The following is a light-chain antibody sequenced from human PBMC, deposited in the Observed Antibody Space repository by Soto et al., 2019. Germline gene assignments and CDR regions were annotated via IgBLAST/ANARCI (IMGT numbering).Light chain of an antibody. Sequence: QSVLTQPPSASGTPGQRVTISCSGSSSNIGSSAVNWYQQLPGTAPKLLIYSTNQRPSGVPDRISGSKSGTSASLAISGLQSEDEADYYCAAWDDSLNGRWVFGGGTKLTVL. CDR3: AAWDDSLNGRWV. CDR1: SSNIGSSA. J-gene: IGLJ3*02. CDR2: STN. V-gene: IGLV1-44*01.